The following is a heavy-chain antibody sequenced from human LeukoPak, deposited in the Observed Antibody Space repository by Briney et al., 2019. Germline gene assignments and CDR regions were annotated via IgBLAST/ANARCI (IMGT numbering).Heavy chain of an antibody. CDR1: GFTFSSYW. J-gene: IGHJ4*02. CDR3: AREGTGYPTIPFDY. CDR2: INSDGSST. V-gene: IGHV3-74*01. D-gene: IGHD5-24*01. Sequence: GGSLRLSCAAPGFTFSSYWMNWVRQAPGKGLPWVSRINSDGSSTSYADSVKGRFTISRDNAKNTLYLQMNSLRAEDTAVYYCAREGTGYPTIPFDYWGQGTLVTVSS.